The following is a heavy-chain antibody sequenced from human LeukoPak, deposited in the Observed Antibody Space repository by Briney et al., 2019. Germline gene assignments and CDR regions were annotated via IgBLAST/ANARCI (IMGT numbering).Heavy chain of an antibody. CDR1: GFTVRTSH. Sequence: AGSLRLSCAASGFTVRTSHMSWIRQAPGKGLEWVSLIYNNGKTHHAHPVQGRFTISRDISKNTVSLQMNGLRSADTAVYYCVRADNGFDHWGQGALVTVSS. CDR3: VRADNGFDH. CDR2: IYNNGKT. V-gene: IGHV3-53*01. D-gene: IGHD1-14*01. J-gene: IGHJ4*02.